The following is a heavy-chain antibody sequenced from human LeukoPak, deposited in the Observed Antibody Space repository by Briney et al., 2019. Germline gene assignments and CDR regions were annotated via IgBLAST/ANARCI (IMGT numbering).Heavy chain of an antibody. D-gene: IGHD3-10*01. CDR1: GGSISSSSYY. CDR3: ARRPNYGSGKGFDY. CDR2: IYYSGST. V-gene: IGHV4-39*01. J-gene: IGHJ4*02. Sequence: SETLSLTCTVSGGSISSSSYYWGWIRQPPGKGLEWIGSIYYSGSTYYNPSLKSRVTISVDTSKNQFSLKLSSVTAADTAVYYCARRPNYGSGKGFDYWGRGTLVTVSS.